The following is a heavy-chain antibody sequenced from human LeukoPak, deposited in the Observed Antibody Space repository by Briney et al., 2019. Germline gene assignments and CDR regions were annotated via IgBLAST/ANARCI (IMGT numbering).Heavy chain of an antibody. CDR2: ISAYNGNT. D-gene: IGHD2-15*01. CDR3: ARVPSGGPSDY. J-gene: IGHJ4*02. V-gene: IGHV1-18*01. CDR1: GYTFTSYG. Sequence: ASVKVSCKASGYTFTSYGISWVRQAPGQGLEWMGWISAYNGNTNYAQRLQGRVTMTTDTSTSTAYMELRRLTSDDTAVYYCARVPSGGPSDYWGQGTLVTVSS.